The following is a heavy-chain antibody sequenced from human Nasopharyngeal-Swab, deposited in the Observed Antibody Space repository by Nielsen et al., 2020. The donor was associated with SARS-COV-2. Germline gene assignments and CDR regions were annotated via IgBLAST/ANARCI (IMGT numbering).Heavy chain of an antibody. J-gene: IGHJ3*02. D-gene: IGHD3-22*01. V-gene: IGHV4-31*03. CDR2: IYYSGST. CDR3: ARAMIVVVINAFDI. CDR1: GRSISWGGYY. Sequence: SQTLSLTCTVSGRSISWGGYYWSWIRQHPGKGLERIGYIYYSGSTYYNPSPKSRVTISVDTSKNQFSLKLSSVTAADTAVYYCARAMIVVVINAFDIWGQGTMVTVSS.